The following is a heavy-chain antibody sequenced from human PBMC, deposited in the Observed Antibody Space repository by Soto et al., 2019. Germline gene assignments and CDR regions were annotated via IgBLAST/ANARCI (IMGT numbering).Heavy chain of an antibody. CDR2: FDPEDGET. D-gene: IGHD5-12*01. CDR3: ATASGYDYYYYGMDV. CDR1: GNTLSGLS. Sequence: ASVKVSCKVSGNTLSGLSMHWVRQAPGKGLEWMGGFDPEDGETIYAQKFQGRVTMTEDTSTDTAYMELSSLRSEDTAVYYCATASGYDYYYYGMDVWGQGTTVTVSS. V-gene: IGHV1-24*01. J-gene: IGHJ6*02.